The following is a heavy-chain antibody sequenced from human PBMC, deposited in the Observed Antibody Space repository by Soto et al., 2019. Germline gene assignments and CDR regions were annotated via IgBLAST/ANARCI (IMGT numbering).Heavy chain of an antibody. V-gene: IGHV4-34*01. Sequence: SETLPVTCAVYGGSFSGYYWSWIRQPPGKGLEWIGEINHSGSTNYNPSLKSRVTISVDTSKNQFSLKLSSVTAADTAVYYCARVRFLPRYYYYMDVWGKGTTVTVSS. CDR1: GGSFSGYY. CDR3: ARVRFLPRYYYYMDV. CDR2: INHSGST. D-gene: IGHD3-10*01. J-gene: IGHJ6*03.